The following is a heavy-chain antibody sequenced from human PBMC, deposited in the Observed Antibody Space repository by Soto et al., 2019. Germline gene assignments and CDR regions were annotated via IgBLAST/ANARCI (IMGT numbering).Heavy chain of an antibody. CDR2: IMPVFRTP. Sequence: QVQLEQSGAEVKKPGPSVKVSCKASGGTFRTAAVSWVRQAPGQGLEWMGGIMPVFRTPDYAQKFHGRVTITADESTSTAYMELSGLRSDDTAVYYCARDNDRPQLGGNYYYILDVWGQGTTITVSS. V-gene: IGHV1-69*12. D-gene: IGHD2-8*01. CDR3: ARDNDRPQLGGNYYYILDV. J-gene: IGHJ6*02. CDR1: GGTFRTAA.